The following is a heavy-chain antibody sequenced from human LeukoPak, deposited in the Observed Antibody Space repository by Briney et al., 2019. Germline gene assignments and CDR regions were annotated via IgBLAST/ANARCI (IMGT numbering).Heavy chain of an antibody. CDR2: IYYSGST. CDR3: ARERDIVVVPAASGWFDP. CDR1: GGSISSGGYY. D-gene: IGHD2-2*01. J-gene: IGHJ5*02. Sequence: SQTLSLTCTVSGGSISSGGYYWSWIRQHPGKGLERIGYIYYSGSTYYNPSLKSRVTVSVDTSKTQFSLKLSSVTAADTAVYYCARERDIVVVPAASGWFDPWGQGTLVTVSS. V-gene: IGHV4-31*03.